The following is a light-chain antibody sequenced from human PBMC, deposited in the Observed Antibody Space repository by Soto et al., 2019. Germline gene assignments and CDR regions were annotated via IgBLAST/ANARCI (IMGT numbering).Light chain of an antibody. J-gene: IGKJ1*01. CDR3: PQSYSTAWT. Sequence: DIQMTQSPSSLSASVGDRVTITCRASQSISSYLNWYQQKPGKAPKLLIYGASSLQSGVPSRFRGSGSGTDFTLNISSLQPEDFATYYCPQSYSTAWTFGQGTKVEIK. CDR2: GAS. CDR1: QSISSY. V-gene: IGKV1-39*01.